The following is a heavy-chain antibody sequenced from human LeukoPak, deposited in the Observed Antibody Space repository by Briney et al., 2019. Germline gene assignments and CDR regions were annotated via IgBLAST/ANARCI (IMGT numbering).Heavy chain of an antibody. D-gene: IGHD6-19*01. CDR2: IIPILGIA. V-gene: IGHV1-69*04. CDR1: GGTFSSYA. J-gene: IGHJ4*02. Sequence: ASVKVSCKASGGTFSSYAISWVRQAPGQGLEWMGRIIPILGIANYAQKFQGRVTITADKSTSTAYMELSSLRSEDTAVYYCAREPYSSGWYYFDYWGQGTLVTVSS. CDR3: AREPYSSGWYYFDY.